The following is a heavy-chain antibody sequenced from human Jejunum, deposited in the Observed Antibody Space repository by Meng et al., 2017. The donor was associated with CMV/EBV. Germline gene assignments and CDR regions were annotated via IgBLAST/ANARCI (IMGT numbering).Heavy chain of an antibody. D-gene: IGHD2-15*01. Sequence: CEGSVLTLMSHWMSWVRQAPGKGLEWVANIKQDGSVIYYGDSVKGRFTISRDNAKNSVYLQMTSLRAEDTAVYYCAKDSYSKGDIWGQGTVGTVSS. CDR2: IKQDGSVI. V-gene: IGHV3-7*01. J-gene: IGHJ3*02. CDR3: AKDSYSKGDI. CDR1: VLTLMSHW.